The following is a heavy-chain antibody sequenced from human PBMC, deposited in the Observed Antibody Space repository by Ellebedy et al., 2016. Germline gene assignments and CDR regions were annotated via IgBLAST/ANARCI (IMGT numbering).Heavy chain of an antibody. CDR2: IKQDGSVK. Sequence: GGSLRLXXAASGFSFSNYWMSWVRQAPGKSLEWVANIKQDGSVKYYVDSVRGRFTISRDNSKNTLYLQMNSLRAEDTALYYCVRDRGMAAATRKFDYWGQGTLVTVSS. CDR3: VRDRGMAAATRKFDY. V-gene: IGHV3-7*05. D-gene: IGHD6-13*01. CDR1: GFSFSNYW. J-gene: IGHJ4*02.